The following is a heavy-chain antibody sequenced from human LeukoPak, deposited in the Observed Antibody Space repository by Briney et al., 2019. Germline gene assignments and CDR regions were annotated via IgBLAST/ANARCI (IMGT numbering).Heavy chain of an antibody. V-gene: IGHV4-39*01. Sequence: SETLSLTCTVSGGSISSSSYYWGWIRQPPGKGLEWIGRIYTSGSTNYNPSLKSRVTISVDTSKNQFSLKLSSVTAADTAVYYCARHPEYSSSRDAFDIWGQGTMVTVSS. CDR3: ARHPEYSSSRDAFDI. D-gene: IGHD6-6*01. J-gene: IGHJ3*02. CDR2: IYTSGST. CDR1: GGSISSSSYY.